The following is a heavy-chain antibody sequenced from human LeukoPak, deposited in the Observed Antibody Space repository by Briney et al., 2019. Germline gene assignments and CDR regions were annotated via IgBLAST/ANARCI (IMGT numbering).Heavy chain of an antibody. D-gene: IGHD7-27*01. J-gene: IGHJ5*02. V-gene: IGHV4-59*12. CDR1: GGSLTSYY. CDR3: ARSWTGHWGFNWFDP. Sequence: SETLSLTCTVSGGSLTSYYWSWIRQPPGEGLEWIGYIFYSGSTNYNPSLKSRVTISADTSKNQLSMKLSSVTAADTAVYYCARSWTGHWGFNWFDPWGQGTLVTVSS. CDR2: IFYSGST.